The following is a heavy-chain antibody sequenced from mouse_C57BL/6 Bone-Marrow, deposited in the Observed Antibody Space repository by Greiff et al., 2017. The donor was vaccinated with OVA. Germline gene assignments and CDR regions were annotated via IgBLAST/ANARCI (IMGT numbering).Heavy chain of an antibody. V-gene: IGHV10-1*01. Sequence: EVQLVESGGGLVQPKGSLKLSCAASGFSFNTYAMNWVRQAPGKGLEWVARIRSKSNNYATYYADSVKDRFTISRDDSESMLYLQMNNLKTEDTAMYYCVIHGTPAAMDYWGQGTSVTVSS. J-gene: IGHJ4*01. CDR3: VIHGTPAAMDY. CDR1: GFSFNTYA. CDR2: IRSKSNNYAT.